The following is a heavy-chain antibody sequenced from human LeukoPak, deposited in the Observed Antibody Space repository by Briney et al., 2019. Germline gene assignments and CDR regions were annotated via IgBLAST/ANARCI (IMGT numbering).Heavy chain of an antibody. CDR2: IDHSGNT. CDR3: ARQGSISAFDF. V-gene: IGHV4-34*01. J-gene: IGHJ4*02. D-gene: IGHD2-21*01. Sequence: SETLSLTCAVYIGSFSGYHWSWLRQPPGRGLEWIGEIDHSGNTKYNPSLKSRVTISVDTSKNQFSLKLRALSAADTAVYFCARQGSISAFDFWGRGTLVTVSS. CDR1: IGSFSGYH.